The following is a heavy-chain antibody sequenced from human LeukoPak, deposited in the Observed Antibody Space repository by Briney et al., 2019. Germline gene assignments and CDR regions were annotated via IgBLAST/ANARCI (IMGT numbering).Heavy chain of an antibody. J-gene: IGHJ5*02. Sequence: GASVKVSCKASGYTFTGYYMHWVRQAPGQGLEWMGWINPNSGGTNYAQKFQGRVTMTRDTSISTAYMELSRLRSDDTAVYYCARAFENPNYYDSSGYLSPWGQGTLVTVSS. V-gene: IGHV1-2*02. CDR2: INPNSGGT. CDR1: GYTFTGYY. CDR3: ARAFENPNYYDSSGYLSP. D-gene: IGHD3-22*01.